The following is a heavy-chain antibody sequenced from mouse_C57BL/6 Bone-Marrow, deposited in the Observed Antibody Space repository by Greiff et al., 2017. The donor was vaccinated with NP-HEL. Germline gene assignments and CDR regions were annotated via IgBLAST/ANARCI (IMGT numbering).Heavy chain of an antibody. J-gene: IGHJ1*03. CDR1: GYTFTSYW. CDR3: ARYYYGSRGWYFDV. CDR2: IDPNSGGT. V-gene: IGHV1-72*01. Sequence: VQLQQPGADLVKPGASVKLSCKASGYTFTSYWMHWVKQRPGRGLEWIGRIDPNSGGTKFNEKFKAKATLTVDKPSSTASMQPSSLTSEDSEVYYCARYYYGSRGWYFDVWGTGTTVTVSS. D-gene: IGHD1-1*01.